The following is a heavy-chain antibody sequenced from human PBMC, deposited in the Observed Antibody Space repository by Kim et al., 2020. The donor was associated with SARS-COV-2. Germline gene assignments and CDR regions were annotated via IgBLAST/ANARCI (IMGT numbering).Heavy chain of an antibody. Sequence: GGSLRLSCTASGFTFGDYAMSWVRQAPGKGLEWVGFIRSKAYGGTTEYAASVKGRFTISRDDSKSIAYLQMNSLKTEDTAVYYCTRTNGVCYTGRVFVACYPYYYYYGMDVWGQGTTVTVSS. CDR2: IRSKAYGGTT. D-gene: IGHD2-8*01. J-gene: IGHJ6*02. CDR1: GFTFGDYA. V-gene: IGHV3-49*04. CDR3: TRTNGVCYTGRVFVACYPYYYYYGMDV.